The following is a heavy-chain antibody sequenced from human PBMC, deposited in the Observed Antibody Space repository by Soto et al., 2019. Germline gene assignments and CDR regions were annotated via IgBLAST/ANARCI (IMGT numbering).Heavy chain of an antibody. J-gene: IGHJ5*02. D-gene: IGHD3-3*01. Sequence: ASVKVSCKASGYTFTSYGISWVRQAPGQGLEWMGWISAYNGNTSYAQKLQGRVTMTTDTSTSTAYMELRSLRSDDTAVYYCARGGGAIFGVVIISGVWFDPWGQGTLVTVSS. CDR1: GYTFTSYG. CDR2: ISAYNGNT. V-gene: IGHV1-18*04. CDR3: ARGGGAIFGVVIISGVWFDP.